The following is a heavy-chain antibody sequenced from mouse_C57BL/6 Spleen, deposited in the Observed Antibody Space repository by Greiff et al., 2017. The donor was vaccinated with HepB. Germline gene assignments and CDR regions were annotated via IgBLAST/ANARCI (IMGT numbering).Heavy chain of an antibody. D-gene: IGHD1-2*01. CDR2: ISSGGDYI. J-gene: IGHJ2*01. Sequence: RVESGEGLVKPGGSLKLSCAASGFTFSSYAMSWVRQTPEKRLEWVAYISSGGDYIYYADTVKGRFTIYRDNARNTLYLQMSSLKSEDTAMYYCTRGVRVYGYYFDYGGQGTTLTVSS. CDR3: TRGVRVYGYYFDY. V-gene: IGHV5-9-1*02. CDR1: GFTFSSYA.